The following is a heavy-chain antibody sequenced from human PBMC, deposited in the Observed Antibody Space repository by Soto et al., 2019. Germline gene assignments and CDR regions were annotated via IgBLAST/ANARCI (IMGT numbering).Heavy chain of an antibody. CDR1: GYSFTSYW. J-gene: IGHJ4*02. CDR3: ARMLSYHRSLSWFDY. CDR2: IYPGDSDT. D-gene: IGHD3-10*01. V-gene: IGHV5-51*01. Sequence: PGESLKISCKGSGYSFTSYWIGWVRQMPGKGLEWMGIIYPGDSDTRYSPSFQGQVTISADKSISTAYLQWSSLKASDTAMYYCARMLSYHRSLSWFDYWGQGTLVTVSS.